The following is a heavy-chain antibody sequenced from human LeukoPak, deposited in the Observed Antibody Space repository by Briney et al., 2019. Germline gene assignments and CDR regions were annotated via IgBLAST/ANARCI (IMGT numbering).Heavy chain of an antibody. CDR2: IIPILGIA. V-gene: IGHV1-69*02. D-gene: IGHD4-11*01. CDR3: ARVLTVTHWFDP. Sequence: SVKVSCKASGGTFSSYTISWVRQAPGQGVEWMGRIIPILGIANYAQKFQGRVTITADKSTSTAYMELSSLRSEDTAVYYCARVLTVTHWFDPWGQGTLVTVSS. J-gene: IGHJ5*02. CDR1: GGTFSSYT.